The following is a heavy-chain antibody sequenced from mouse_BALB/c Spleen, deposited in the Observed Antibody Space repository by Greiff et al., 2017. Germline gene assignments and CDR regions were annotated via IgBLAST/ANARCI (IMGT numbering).Heavy chain of an antibody. Sequence: EVQGVESGGGLVKPGGSLKLSCAASGFTFSSYAMSWVRQTPEKRLEWVASISSGGSTYYPDSVKGRFTISRDNARNILYLQMSSLRSEDTAMYYCASYGYAMDYWGQGTSVTVSS. D-gene: IGHD1-1*01. J-gene: IGHJ4*01. V-gene: IGHV5-6-5*01. CDR2: ISSGGST. CDR3: ASYGYAMDY. CDR1: GFTFSSYA.